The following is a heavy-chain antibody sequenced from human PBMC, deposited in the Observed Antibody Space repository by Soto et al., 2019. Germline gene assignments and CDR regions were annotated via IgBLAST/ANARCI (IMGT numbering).Heavy chain of an antibody. V-gene: IGHV3-11*01. CDR3: AKENWYLDL. CDR2: ISNGGDAV. J-gene: IGHJ2*01. Sequence: QVQLVESGGGLVKPGGSLRLSSAASGFTFSDYYMSWIRQVPGKGLEWVSYISNGGDAVHYADSVKGRFTISRDNADNSLYLQMNSLKVEDTAVYYCAKENWYLDLWGRGTLVTVSS. CDR1: GFTFSDYY.